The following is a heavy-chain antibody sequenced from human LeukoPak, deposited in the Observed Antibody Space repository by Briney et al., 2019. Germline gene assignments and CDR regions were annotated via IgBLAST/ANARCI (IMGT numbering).Heavy chain of an antibody. J-gene: IGHJ5*02. V-gene: IGHV4-4*07. Sequence: SETLSLTCTVSGGSISSYYWSWIRQPAGKGLEWIGRIYTSGSTNYNPSLKSRVTMSVDTSKNQFSLKLSSVTAADTAVYYCARDLGGCSGGSCSNWFDPWGQGTLVTVSS. CDR1: GGSISSYY. CDR3: ARDLGGCSGGSCSNWFDP. CDR2: IYTSGST. D-gene: IGHD2-15*01.